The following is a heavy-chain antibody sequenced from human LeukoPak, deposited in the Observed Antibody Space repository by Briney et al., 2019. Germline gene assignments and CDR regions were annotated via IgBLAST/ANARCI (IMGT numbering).Heavy chain of an antibody. D-gene: IGHD5-18*01. V-gene: IGHV3-11*04. CDR1: GFTFSDPY. CDR2: ISGSGTDI. Sequence: TTGGSLRLSCEAPGFTFSDPYMSWIRQAPGKGLECLSYISGSGTDINYADSVRGRFTISRDNAKNLLYLQMNDLRLEDTAVYYCARTARHLDYWGQGTLVTVSS. CDR3: ARTARHLDY. J-gene: IGHJ4*02.